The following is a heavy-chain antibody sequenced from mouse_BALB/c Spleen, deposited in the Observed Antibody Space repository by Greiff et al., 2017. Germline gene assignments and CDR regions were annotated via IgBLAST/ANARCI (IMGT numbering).Heavy chain of an antibody. CDR2: ISYSGST. CDR3: ARSRHSSGYDALDY. D-gene: IGHD3-1*01. Sequence: EVQLQESGPGLVKPSQSLSLTCTVTGYSITSDYAWNWIRQFPGNKLEWMGYISYSGSTSYNPSLKSRISITRDTSKNQFFLQLNSVTTEDTATYYCARSRHSSGYDALDYWGQGTSVTVSS. CDR1: GYSITSDYA. V-gene: IGHV3-2*02. J-gene: IGHJ4*01.